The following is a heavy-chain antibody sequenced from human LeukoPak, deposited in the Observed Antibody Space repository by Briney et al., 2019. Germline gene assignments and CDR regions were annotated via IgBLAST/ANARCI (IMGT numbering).Heavy chain of an antibody. D-gene: IGHD6-13*01. V-gene: IGHV1-2*02. CDR1: GYRFTGYY. J-gene: IGHJ3*01. CDR3: ARDLAAAGTIGDDALDV. CDR2: INPHSGGT. Sequence: ASVKVSCKASGYRFTGYYIHWVRQAPGQGLEWMGWINPHSGGTKFAQKFQGRVTLTKYMSITTSYMELSRLTSDDTAVYYCARDLAAAGTIGDDALDVWGQGTMVTVSS.